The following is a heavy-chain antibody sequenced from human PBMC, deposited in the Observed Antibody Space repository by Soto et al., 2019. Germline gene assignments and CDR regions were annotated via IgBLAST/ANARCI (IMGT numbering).Heavy chain of an antibody. CDR3: ARDGGECLPSGGGGFDP. D-gene: IGHD3-10*01. CDR2: IFHSGST. V-gene: IGHV4-4*02. CDR1: GDSISNFHW. Sequence: VQLHESGPGLVKASGTLSLTCAVSGDSISNFHWWTWLRQPPGRGLEWIAEIFHSGSTTYNPSHKGGGTISAAKSTNRFSLHLNAVTAANTSVYYCARDGGECLPSGGGGFDPWGPGILVSVSS. J-gene: IGHJ5*02.